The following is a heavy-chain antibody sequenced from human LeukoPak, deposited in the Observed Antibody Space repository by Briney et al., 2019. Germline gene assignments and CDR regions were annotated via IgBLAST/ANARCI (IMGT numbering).Heavy chain of an antibody. CDR3: ARSLTYYYGSGSPGYGMDV. J-gene: IGHJ6*02. V-gene: IGHV4-39*07. CDR2: IYYSGST. Sequence: SETLSLTCTVSGGSISSSSYYWGWIRQPPGKGLEWIGSIYYSGSTYYNPSLKSRVTISVDTSKNQFSLKLSSVTAADTAVYYCARSLTYYYGSGSPGYGMDVWGQGTTVTVSS. CDR1: GGSISSSSYY. D-gene: IGHD3-10*01.